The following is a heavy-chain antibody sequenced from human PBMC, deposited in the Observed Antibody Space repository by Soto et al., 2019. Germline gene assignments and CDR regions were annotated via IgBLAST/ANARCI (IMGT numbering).Heavy chain of an antibody. CDR2: IYYSRST. Sequence: ASETLSLTCTVYGGSISSHYWSWIRQPPGKGLEWIGNIYYSRSTNYNPSLKSRVTISVDTSKNQFSLKLASVTAADTAVYYCATGERNFDYWGQGTLVTVSS. J-gene: IGHJ4*02. V-gene: IGHV4-59*11. CDR1: GGSISSHY. CDR3: ATGERNFDY.